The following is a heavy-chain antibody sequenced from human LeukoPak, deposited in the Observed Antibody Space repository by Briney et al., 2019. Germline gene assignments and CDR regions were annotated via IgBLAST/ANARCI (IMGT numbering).Heavy chain of an antibody. J-gene: IGHJ4*02. CDR2: ISSSSSTM. CDR3: ARVEVVVAASFDY. Sequence: PGGSLRLSCAASGFTFSSYSMNWVRQAPGKGLEWVSYISSSSSTMYYADSVKGRFTISRDNAKNSLYLQMNSLRAEDTAVYYCARVEVVVAASFDYWGQGTPVTVSS. V-gene: IGHV3-48*01. D-gene: IGHD2-15*01. CDR1: GFTFSSYS.